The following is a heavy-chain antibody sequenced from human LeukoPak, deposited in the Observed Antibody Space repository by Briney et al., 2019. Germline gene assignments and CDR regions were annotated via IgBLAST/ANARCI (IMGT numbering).Heavy chain of an antibody. CDR2: IYYNGPT. J-gene: IGHJ3*02. CDR3: ARGPNTGGNYRAFDI. V-gene: IGHV4-39*07. CDR1: GGSISSSLYY. Sequence: SETLSLTCTVSGGSISSSLYYWAWIRQPPGKGGEWIGSIYYNGPTYYNPSLKSRVTISFDTSESQVSLHLSSVTAADTAIYYCARGPNTGGNYRAFDIWGQGTMVTVSS. D-gene: IGHD5-24*01.